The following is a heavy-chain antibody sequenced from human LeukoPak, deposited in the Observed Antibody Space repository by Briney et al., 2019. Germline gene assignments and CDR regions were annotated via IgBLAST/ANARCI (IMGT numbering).Heavy chain of an antibody. V-gene: IGHV3-9*03. CDR3: AKAAASTQYFQH. CDR2: ISWNSGSI. Sequence: GGSLRLSCAASGFTFDDYAMHWVRQAPGKGLEWVSGISWNSGSIGYADSVKGRFTISRDNAKNSLYLQMNSLRAEDMALYYCAKAAASTQYFQHWGQGTLVTVSS. D-gene: IGHD6-13*01. CDR1: GFTFDDYA. J-gene: IGHJ1*01.